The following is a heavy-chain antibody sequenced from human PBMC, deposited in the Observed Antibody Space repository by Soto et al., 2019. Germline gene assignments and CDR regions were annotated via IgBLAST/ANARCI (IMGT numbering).Heavy chain of an antibody. CDR2: ISWNSGSI. CDR1: GFTFDDYA. Sequence: GGSLRLSCAASGFTFDDYAMHWVRQAPGKGLEWVSGISWNSGSIGYADSVKGRSTISRDNAKNSLYLQMNSLRAEDTALYYCAKVYSGYDSAFDIWGQGTMVTVSS. CDR3: AKVYSGYDSAFDI. V-gene: IGHV3-9*01. J-gene: IGHJ3*02. D-gene: IGHD5-12*01.